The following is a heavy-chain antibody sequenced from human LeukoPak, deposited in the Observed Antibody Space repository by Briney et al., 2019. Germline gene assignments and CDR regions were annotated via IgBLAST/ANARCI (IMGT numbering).Heavy chain of an antibody. Sequence: GASVKVSCKASGYTFTIYYMHWVRQAPGQGREWMGIINPSGGDTSYAQKFQGRLTMTRDTSTNTAYMELRSLRSDDTAVYYCARVVRGSAMDVWGQGTSVTVSS. V-gene: IGHV1-46*01. CDR2: INPSGGDT. D-gene: IGHD3-10*02. CDR1: GYTFTIYY. CDR3: ARVVRGSAMDV. J-gene: IGHJ6*02.